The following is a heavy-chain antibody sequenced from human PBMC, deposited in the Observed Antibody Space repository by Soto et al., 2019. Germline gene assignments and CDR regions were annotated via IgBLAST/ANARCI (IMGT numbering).Heavy chain of an antibody. CDR1: GGSVSSGDYF. CDR3: AREKGYISGPKNFDS. D-gene: IGHD5-12*01. V-gene: IGHV4-30-4*01. Sequence: KASETLSLTCTVSGGSVSSGDYFWSWIRQPPGKGLEWIGYIYDSGSSYYNPSLKSRVTMSVDTSKNQFSLKLSSVTAADTAMYYCAREKGYISGPKNFDSWGQGTLVTVSS. J-gene: IGHJ4*02. CDR2: IYDSGSS.